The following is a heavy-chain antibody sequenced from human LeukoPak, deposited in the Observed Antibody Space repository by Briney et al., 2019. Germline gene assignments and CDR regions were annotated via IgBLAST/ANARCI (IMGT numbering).Heavy chain of an antibody. D-gene: IGHD2-21*01. Sequence: PGGSLRLSCAASGFSFNSIWMSWVRQAPGKGLEWVASINGDGSHGQYLDSVKGRFTISRDNAKNSLFLQVNSLRLEDTAVYYCGGEPRSMAYWGQGTLLTVSS. CDR2: INGDGSHG. V-gene: IGHV3-7*01. J-gene: IGHJ4*02. CDR3: GGEPRSMAY. CDR1: GFSFNSIW.